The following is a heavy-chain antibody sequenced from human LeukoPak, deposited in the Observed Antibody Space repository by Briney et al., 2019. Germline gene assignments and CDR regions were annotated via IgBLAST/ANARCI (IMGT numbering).Heavy chain of an antibody. CDR1: GFTFSSYS. J-gene: IGHJ5*02. CDR2: IRYDGSNK. D-gene: IGHD4-17*01. Sequence: PGGSLRLSCAASGFTFSSYSMNWVRQAPGKGLEWVAFIRYDGSNKYYADSVKGRFTISRDNSKNTLYLQMNSPRAEDTAIYYCAKDRGDYTNWFDPWGQGTLVTVSS. V-gene: IGHV3-30*02. CDR3: AKDRGDYTNWFDP.